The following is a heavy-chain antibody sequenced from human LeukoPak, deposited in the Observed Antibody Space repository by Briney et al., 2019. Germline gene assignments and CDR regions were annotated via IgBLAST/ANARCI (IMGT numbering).Heavy chain of an antibody. CDR2: IYHSGST. J-gene: IGHJ4*02. CDR3: ARVPRGYYDSSGYYPWYSDY. V-gene: IGHV4-38-2*02. CDR1: GYSISSGYY. D-gene: IGHD3-22*01. Sequence: SETLSLTCTVSGYSISSGYYWGWIRQPPGKGLEWIGNIYHSGSTYYNPSLKSRVTISVDTSKNQFSLKLSSVTAADTAVYYCARVPRGYYDSSGYYPWYSDYWGQGTLVTVSS.